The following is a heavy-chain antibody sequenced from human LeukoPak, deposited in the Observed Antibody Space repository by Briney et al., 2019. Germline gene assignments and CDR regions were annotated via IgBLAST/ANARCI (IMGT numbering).Heavy chain of an antibody. J-gene: IGHJ4*02. D-gene: IGHD3-22*01. CDR3: AKGPTYYYDSSGPEDY. CDR2: INSDGSSL. CDR1: GFTFRSYW. V-gene: IGHV3-74*01. Sequence: GGSLRLSCAASGFTFRSYWMHWVRQAPGKGLAWISRINSDGSSLSYADSVKGRFTISRDNAKNTLYLQMNSLRAEDTAVYYCAKGPTYYYDSSGPEDYWGQGTLVTVSS.